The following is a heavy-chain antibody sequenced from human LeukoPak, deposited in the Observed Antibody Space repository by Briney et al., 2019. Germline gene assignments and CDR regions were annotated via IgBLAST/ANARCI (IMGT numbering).Heavy chain of an antibody. J-gene: IGHJ3*02. V-gene: IGHV1-69*05. CDR2: IIPIFGTA. Sequence: SVKVSCKASGGTFSSYAISWVRQAPGQGLEWMGGIIPIFGTANYAQKFQGRVTITTDESTSTAYMELSSLRSEDTAVYYCARDPRLRFLGLNDAFDIWGQGTMVTVSS. D-gene: IGHD3-3*01. CDR1: GGTFSSYA. CDR3: ARDPRLRFLGLNDAFDI.